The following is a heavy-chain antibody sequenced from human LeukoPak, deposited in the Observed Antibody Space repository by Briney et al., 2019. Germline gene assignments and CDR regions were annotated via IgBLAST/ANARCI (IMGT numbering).Heavy chain of an antibody. CDR2: IYYSGST. CDR3: ASLRERSYYARGFDY. V-gene: IGHV4-39*01. J-gene: IGHJ4*02. D-gene: IGHD3-3*01. CDR1: GGSISNYY. Sequence: SETLSLTCIVSGGSISNYYWAWVRQPPGKGLECIGSIYYSGSTSYNPSLKSRVTISVDTSKNQFSLKLSSVTAADTAVYYCASLRERSYYARGFDYWGQGTLVTVSS.